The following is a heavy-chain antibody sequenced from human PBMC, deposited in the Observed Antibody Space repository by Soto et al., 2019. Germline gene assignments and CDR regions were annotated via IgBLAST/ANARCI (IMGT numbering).Heavy chain of an antibody. V-gene: IGHV1-69*13. J-gene: IGHJ6*02. Sequence: SVKVSCKVSGGTFSNYAIDWVRLAPGQGLEWMGGIIPIFGTANYAQKFQGRVTITADESTSTAYMELSSLRSEDTAVYYCARDLGNYDILTGYYTYYYYGMDVWGQGTTVTV. CDR1: GGTFSNYA. CDR2: IIPIFGTA. CDR3: ARDLGNYDILTGYYTYYYYGMDV. D-gene: IGHD3-9*01.